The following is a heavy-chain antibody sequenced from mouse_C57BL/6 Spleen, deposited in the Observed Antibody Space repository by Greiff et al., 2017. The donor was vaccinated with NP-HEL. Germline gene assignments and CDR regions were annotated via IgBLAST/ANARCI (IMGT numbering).Heavy chain of an antibody. CDR2: IYPGDGDT. Sequence: QVQLQQSGPELVKPGASVKISCKASGYAFSSSWMNWVKQRPGKGLEWIGRIYPGDGDTNYNGKFKGKATLTADKSSSTAYMQLSSLTSEDSAVYFCARWGSNSRFYYAMDYWGQGTSVTVSS. CDR3: ARWGSNSRFYYAMDY. V-gene: IGHV1-82*01. CDR1: GYAFSSSW. D-gene: IGHD2-5*01. J-gene: IGHJ4*01.